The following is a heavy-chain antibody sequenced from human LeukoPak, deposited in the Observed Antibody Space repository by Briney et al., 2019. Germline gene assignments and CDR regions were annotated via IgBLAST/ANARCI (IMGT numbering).Heavy chain of an antibody. Sequence: GGSLRLSCAASGFTFSSYAMSWVRQAPGKGLEWVSAISGSGGSTYYADSVKGRFTISRDNSKNTLYLQMNSLRAEDTAVYYCTSRDYGVARTYHFESWGQGTLVTVSS. CDR2: ISGSGGST. D-gene: IGHD4-17*01. V-gene: IGHV3-23*01. CDR3: TSRDYGVARTYHFES. J-gene: IGHJ4*02. CDR1: GFTFSSYA.